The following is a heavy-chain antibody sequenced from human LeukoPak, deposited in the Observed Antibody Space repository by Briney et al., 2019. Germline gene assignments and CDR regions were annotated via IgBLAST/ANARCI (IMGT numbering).Heavy chain of an antibody. J-gene: IGHJ4*02. CDR1: GFTLNNFG. V-gene: IGHV3-33*01. Sequence: PGGSLRLSCAASGFTLNNFGMHGVRQAPGKGLEWVASIWYDGTNQYYANSVKGRFTISRDNSKNTLYLQMKSLRAEDTAVYYCARGLLGVTDTPNLGVDYCGQGSLVTVSS. CDR3: ARGLLGVTDTPNLGVDY. D-gene: IGHD2-21*02. CDR2: IWYDGTNQ.